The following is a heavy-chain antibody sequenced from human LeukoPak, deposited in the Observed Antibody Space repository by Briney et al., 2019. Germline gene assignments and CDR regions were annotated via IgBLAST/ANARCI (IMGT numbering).Heavy chain of an antibody. Sequence: SETLSLTCAVYGGTFSGYYLSWIRQPPGKGLEWIGEINPSGSTNYNPSLKSRVTISVDTSKKQFSLKLSSVTAADTAVYYCARGRNYYGSGSYYNGWRMDVWGKGTTVTVSS. V-gene: IGHV4-34*01. CDR2: INPSGST. D-gene: IGHD3-10*01. CDR1: GGTFSGYY. CDR3: ARGRNYYGSGSYYNGWRMDV. J-gene: IGHJ6*04.